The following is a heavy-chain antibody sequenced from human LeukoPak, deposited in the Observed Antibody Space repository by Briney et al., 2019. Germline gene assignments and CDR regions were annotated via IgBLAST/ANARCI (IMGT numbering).Heavy chain of an antibody. J-gene: IGHJ3*02. CDR3: AKDLNYDVLGGDDAFDI. CDR1: GFTFSSYA. Sequence: GGSLRLSCAASGFTFSSYAMSWVRQAPGKGLEWVSAISGSGGSTYYADSVKGRFTISRDNSKNTLYVQMNSLRAEDTAVYYCAKDLNYDVLGGDDAFDIWGQGTMVTVSS. V-gene: IGHV3-23*01. CDR2: ISGSGGST. D-gene: IGHD3-9*01.